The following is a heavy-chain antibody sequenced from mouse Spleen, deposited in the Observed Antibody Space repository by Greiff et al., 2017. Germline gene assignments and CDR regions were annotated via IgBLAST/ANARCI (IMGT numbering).Heavy chain of an antibody. CDR3: ARGKGYFDY. J-gene: IGHJ2*01. Sequence: EVHLVESGGDLVKPGGSLKLSCAASGFTFSSYGMSWVRQTPDKRLEWVATISSGGSYTYYPDSVKGRFTISRDNAKNTLYLQMSSLKSEDTAMYYCARGKGYFDYWGQGTTLTVSS. V-gene: IGHV5-6*01. CDR2: ISSGGSYT. CDR1: GFTFSSYG.